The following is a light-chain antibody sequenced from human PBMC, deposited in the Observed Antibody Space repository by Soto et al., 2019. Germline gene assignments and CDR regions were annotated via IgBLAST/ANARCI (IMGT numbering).Light chain of an antibody. CDR2: DVS. V-gene: IGLV2-14*03. Sequence: QSALTQPGSVSGSPGQSITISCTGTSSDVGGYIYVSWYQQHPGKAPKLMIFDVSNRPSGVSNRFSGSKSGNTASLTISGLQAEDEADYYCTSYTSSDTYVFGAGTKLTVL. CDR1: SSDVGGYIY. CDR3: TSYTSSDTYV. J-gene: IGLJ1*01.